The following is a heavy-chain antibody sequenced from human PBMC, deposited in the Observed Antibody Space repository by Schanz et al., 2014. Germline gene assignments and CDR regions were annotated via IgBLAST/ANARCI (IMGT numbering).Heavy chain of an antibody. Sequence: EEQVVESGGGLVQPGGSLRLSCAVSGFTVSNTYMCWVRQAPGKGLQWVSCIYLDGSTYYADSVKGRLTISRDTSKNTLYLQINSLRDEDTAVYYCARTSQAGWVPIFYWNFDLWGRGALVTVSS. D-gene: IGHD3-9*01. CDR2: IYLDGST. V-gene: IGHV3-66*01. J-gene: IGHJ2*01. CDR3: ARTSQAGWVPIFYWNFDL. CDR1: GFTVSNTY.